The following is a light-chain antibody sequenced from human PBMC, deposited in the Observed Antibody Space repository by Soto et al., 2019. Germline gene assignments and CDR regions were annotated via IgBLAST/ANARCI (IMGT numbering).Light chain of an antibody. CDR3: SSYATSSGVV. J-gene: IGLJ2*01. CDR2: DVR. Sequence: QSVLTQPASVSGSPGQSITISCTGTSSDVGGYNYVPWYQHHPGKAPKLMIYDVRIRPSGVSNRFAGSKSGNTASLTISGLQAEDEADYYCSSYATSSGVVFGGGTKLTVL. CDR1: SSDVGGYNY. V-gene: IGLV2-14*03.